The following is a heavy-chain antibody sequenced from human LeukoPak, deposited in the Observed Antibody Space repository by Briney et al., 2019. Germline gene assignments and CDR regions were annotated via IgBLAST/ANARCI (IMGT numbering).Heavy chain of an antibody. J-gene: IGHJ4*02. D-gene: IGHD3-3*01. CDR2: IKSKGGGETT. CDR3: AWQTTFDFWMVDY. CDR1: GFTFTDAW. V-gene: IGHV3-15*01. Sequence: GGSLRLSCAASGFTFTDAWMHWVRQTPGRGLEWVGRIKSKGGGETTDYAPPVKGRFTILRDDSKNTLYLQMNSLKTEDTAVYYCAWQTTFDFWMVDYWGLGTLVTVSS.